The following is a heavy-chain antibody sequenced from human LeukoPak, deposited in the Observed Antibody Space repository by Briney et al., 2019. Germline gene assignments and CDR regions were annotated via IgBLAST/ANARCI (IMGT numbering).Heavy chain of an antibody. CDR2: ISAYNGNT. Sequence: ASVKVSCKASGYTFTSYGISWVRQAPGQGLEWMGWISAYNGNTNYAQKLQGRVTMTTDTSTSTAYMELRSLRSDDTAVYYCARGPHYDILTGYLYPDFDYWGQGTLVTVSS. V-gene: IGHV1-18*01. CDR3: ARGPHYDILTGYLYPDFDY. CDR1: GYTFTSYG. J-gene: IGHJ4*02. D-gene: IGHD3-9*01.